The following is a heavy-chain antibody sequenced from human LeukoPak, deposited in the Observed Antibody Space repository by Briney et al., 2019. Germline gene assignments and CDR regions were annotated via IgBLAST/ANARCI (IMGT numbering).Heavy chain of an antibody. V-gene: IGHV1-69*01. CDR2: IIPIFGTA. J-gene: IGHJ6*02. Sequence: SVKVSCKASGGTFSSYAISWVRQAPGQGLEWMGGIIPIFGTANYAQKFQGRVTITADESTSTAYMELSSLRAEDTAVYYSARGGVWLQTDYGMDVWGQGTTVTVSS. CDR1: GGTFSSYA. D-gene: IGHD5-12*01. CDR3: ARGGVWLQTDYGMDV.